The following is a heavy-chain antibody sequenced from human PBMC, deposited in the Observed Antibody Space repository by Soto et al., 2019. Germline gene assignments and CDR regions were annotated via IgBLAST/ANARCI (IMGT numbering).Heavy chain of an antibody. D-gene: IGHD2-2*03. CDR1: GGSFSGYY. CDR3: ARAGYCSSTSCYIRYYYYGMDV. CDR2: INHSGST. Sequence: SETLSLTCAVYGGSFSGYYWSWIRQPPGKGLEWIGEINHSGSTNYNPSLKSRVTISVDTSKNQFSLKLSSVTAADTAVYYCARAGYCSSTSCYIRYYYYGMDVWGQGTTVTVSS. J-gene: IGHJ6*02. V-gene: IGHV4-34*01.